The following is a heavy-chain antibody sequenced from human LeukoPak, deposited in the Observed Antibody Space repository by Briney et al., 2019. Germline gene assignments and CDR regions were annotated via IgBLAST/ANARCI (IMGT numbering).Heavy chain of an antibody. J-gene: IGHJ3*02. V-gene: IGHV3-33*01. CDR2: IWYDGSNK. Sequence: GRSLRLSCAASGFAFSSYGMHWVRQAPGKGLEWVAVIWYDGSNKYYADSVKGRFTISRDNSKNTLYLQMNSLRAEDTAVYYCARDANRVGATGASDIWGQGTMVTVSS. CDR1: GFAFSSYG. D-gene: IGHD1-26*01. CDR3: ARDANRVGATGASDI.